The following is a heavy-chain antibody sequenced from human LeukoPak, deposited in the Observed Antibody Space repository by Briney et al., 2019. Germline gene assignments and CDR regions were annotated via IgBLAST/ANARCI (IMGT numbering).Heavy chain of an antibody. CDR2: IYYSGSI. Sequence: SGTLSLTCTVSGGSISSSSYYWGWIRQPPGKGLEWIGSIYYSGSIYYNPSLKSRVTISVDTSKNQFSLKLSSVTAADTAVYYCARDITYGDYPTAFDYWGQGTLVTVSS. CDR1: GGSISSSSYY. J-gene: IGHJ4*02. V-gene: IGHV4-39*07. CDR3: ARDITYGDYPTAFDY. D-gene: IGHD4-17*01.